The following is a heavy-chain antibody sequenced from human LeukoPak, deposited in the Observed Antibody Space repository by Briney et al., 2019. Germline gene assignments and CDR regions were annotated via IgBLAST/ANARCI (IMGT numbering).Heavy chain of an antibody. CDR3: ARDATTATGWVYMDV. D-gene: IGHD6-13*01. Sequence: GGSLRLSCAASGFTFSSYEMNWVRQAPGKGPEWVSHISTSGSTIYYANSVKGRFTISRDNAKNSLYLQMNSLRAEDTALYYCARDATTATGWVYMDVWGKGTTVTISS. J-gene: IGHJ6*03. V-gene: IGHV3-48*03. CDR2: ISTSGSTI. CDR1: GFTFSSYE.